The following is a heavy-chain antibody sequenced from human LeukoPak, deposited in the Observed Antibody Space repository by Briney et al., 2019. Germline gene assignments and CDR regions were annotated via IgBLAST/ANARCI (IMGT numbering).Heavy chain of an antibody. J-gene: IGHJ3*02. V-gene: IGHV1-8*03. D-gene: IGHD3-22*01. CDR3: ARFRYYYYDSSGYYDDAFDI. CDR2: MHPNSGNT. Sequence: ASVKVSCKVSTASFSIFATNWVRQPTGRGLEWMGCMHPNSGNTGYAHKFQGRVTITRNTSISTAYMELSSMRSEDTAVYYCARFRYYYYDSSGYYDDAFDIWGQGTMVTVSS. CDR1: TASFSIFA.